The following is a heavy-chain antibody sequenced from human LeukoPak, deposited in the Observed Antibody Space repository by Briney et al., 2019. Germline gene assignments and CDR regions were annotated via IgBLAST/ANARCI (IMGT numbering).Heavy chain of an antibody. CDR1: GYTFTSYG. Sequence: ASVKVSCKASGYTFTSYGISWVRQAPGQGLEWMGWINPNSGGTNYAQKFQGRVTMTRDTSISTAYMELSRLRSDDTAVYYCASQGYCSSTSCYGAFDIWGQGTMVTVSS. CDR3: ASQGYCSSTSCYGAFDI. V-gene: IGHV1-2*02. D-gene: IGHD2-2*01. J-gene: IGHJ3*02. CDR2: INPNSGGT.